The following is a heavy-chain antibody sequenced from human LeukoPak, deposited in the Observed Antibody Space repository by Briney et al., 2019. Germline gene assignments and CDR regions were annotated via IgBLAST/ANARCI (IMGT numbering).Heavy chain of an antibody. CDR1: GYTFTGYY. J-gene: IGHJ4*02. Sequence: ASVKVSCKASGYTFTGYYIHWVRQAPGHGLEWMGWMNPKSGGTNFTQSLQGRVTLTRDTSRSTAYMELNTLRSDDTAVYHCARGHDSSGLYPWVPDFWGRGTLVTVSS. CDR3: ARGHDSSGLYPWVPDF. V-gene: IGHV1-2*02. CDR2: MNPKSGGT. D-gene: IGHD6-19*01.